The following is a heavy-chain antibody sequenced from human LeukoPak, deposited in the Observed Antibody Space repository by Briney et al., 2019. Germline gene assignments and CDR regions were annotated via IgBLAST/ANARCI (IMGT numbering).Heavy chain of an antibody. Sequence: GASVKVSCKASGYTFTSYYMHWVRQAPGQGLEWMGIINPSGGSTSYAQKFQGRVTMTRNTSISTAYMELSSLRSEDTAVYYCARGLRIFRSSGSHVGNYWGQGTLVTVSS. J-gene: IGHJ4*02. D-gene: IGHD3-10*01. V-gene: IGHV1-46*01. CDR2: INPSGGST. CDR1: GYTFTSYY. CDR3: ARGLRIFRSSGSHVGNY.